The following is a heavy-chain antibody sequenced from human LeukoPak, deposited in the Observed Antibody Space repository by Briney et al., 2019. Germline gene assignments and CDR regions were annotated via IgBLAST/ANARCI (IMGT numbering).Heavy chain of an antibody. CDR2: ISGSSSTI. J-gene: IGHJ4*02. CDR1: GFTFSSYS. D-gene: IGHD6-13*01. CDR3: ARESREGSSLPA. V-gene: IGHV3-48*01. Sequence: GGSLRLSCAASGFTFSSYSMNWVRQAPGKGLEWLSYISGSSSTIYYADSVKGRFTISRDSAKNSLYLQMNSLRVEDTAVYYCARESREGSSLPAWGQGTLVTVSS.